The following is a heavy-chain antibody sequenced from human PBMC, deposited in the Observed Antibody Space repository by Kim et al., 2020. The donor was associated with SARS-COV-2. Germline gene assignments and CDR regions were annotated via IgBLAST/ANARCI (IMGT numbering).Heavy chain of an antibody. CDR3: ARRLKNYYGSGRAEYYFDY. Sequence: GESLKISCKGSGYSFTSYWIGWVRQMPGKGLEWMGIIYPGDSDTRYSPSFQGQVTISADKSISTAYLQWSSLKASDTAMYYCARRLKNYYGSGRAEYYFDYWGQGTLVTVSS. CDR1: GYSFTSYW. J-gene: IGHJ4*02. V-gene: IGHV5-51*01. D-gene: IGHD3-10*01. CDR2: IYPGDSDT.